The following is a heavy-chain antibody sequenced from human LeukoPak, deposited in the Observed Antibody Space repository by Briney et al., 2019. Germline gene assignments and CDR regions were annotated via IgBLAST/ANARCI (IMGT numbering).Heavy chain of an antibody. CDR2: MNPNSGNT. J-gene: IGHJ4*02. CDR1: GYTFTSYD. CDR3: AREGRGAVADLFDY. Sequence: ASVKVSCKASGYTFTSYDINWVRQATGQGLEWMGWMNPNSGNTGYAQKFQGRVTMTRNTSISTAYMELSSLRSEDTAVYYCAREGRGAVADLFDYWGQGTLVTVSS. V-gene: IGHV1-8*01. D-gene: IGHD6-19*01.